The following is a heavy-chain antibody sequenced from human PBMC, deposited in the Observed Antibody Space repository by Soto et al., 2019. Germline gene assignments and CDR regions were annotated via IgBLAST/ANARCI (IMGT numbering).Heavy chain of an antibody. V-gene: IGHV1-46*01. CDR3: ARGIESFWSGYYNWFDP. CDR2: INPSGGST. Sequence: QVQLVQSGAEVKKPGASVKVSCKASGYTFTSYYMHWVRQAPGQGLEWMGIINPSGGSTSYAQKFQGRVTMTRDTSTSTVYMELSSLRSEDTAVYYCARGIESFWSGYYNWFDPWGQGTLVTVSS. D-gene: IGHD3-3*01. CDR1: GYTFTSYY. J-gene: IGHJ5*02.